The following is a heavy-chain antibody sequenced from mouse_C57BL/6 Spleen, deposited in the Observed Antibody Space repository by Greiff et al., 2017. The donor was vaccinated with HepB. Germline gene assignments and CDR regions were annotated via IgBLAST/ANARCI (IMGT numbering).Heavy chain of an antibody. CDR3: ARGGYGNYGYYAMDY. J-gene: IGHJ4*01. CDR1: GYSFTGYY. Sequence: EVKLQQSGPELVKPGASVKISCKASGYSFTGYYMNWVKQSPEKSLEWIGEINPSTGGTTYNQKFKAKATLTVDKSSSTAYMQLKSLTSEDSAVYYCARGGYGNYGYYAMDYWGQGTSVTVSS. V-gene: IGHV1-42*01. D-gene: IGHD2-10*02. CDR2: INPSTGGT.